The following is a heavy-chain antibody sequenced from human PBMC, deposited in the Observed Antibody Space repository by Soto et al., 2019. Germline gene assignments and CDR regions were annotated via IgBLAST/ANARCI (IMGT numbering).Heavy chain of an antibody. CDR3: ARASSSWYEGWFDP. V-gene: IGHV3-21*01. CDR2: ISSSSSYI. J-gene: IGHJ5*02. Sequence: EVQLVESGGGLVKPGGSLRLSCAASGFTFSSYSMNWVRQAPGKGLEWVSSISSSSSYIYYADSVKGRFTISRDNAKNSLYLQMNSLRAEDTAVYYCARASSSWYEGWFDPWGQGTLVTVSS. CDR1: GFTFSSYS. D-gene: IGHD6-13*01.